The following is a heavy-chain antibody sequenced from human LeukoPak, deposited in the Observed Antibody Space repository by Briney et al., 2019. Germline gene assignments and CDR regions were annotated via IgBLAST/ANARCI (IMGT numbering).Heavy chain of an antibody. V-gene: IGHV3-74*01. J-gene: IGHJ4*02. CDR2: INSDGSST. CDR1: GFSFSRYW. Sequence: GGSLRLSCAASGFSFSRYWMHWVRQAPGQGLVWVSRINSDGSSTSYADSVKGRFTISRDNAKVSLYLQMNSLRAEDTAVYYCARDPGSGYEEHFDYWGQGTLVTVSS. D-gene: IGHD5-12*01. CDR3: ARDPGSGYEEHFDY.